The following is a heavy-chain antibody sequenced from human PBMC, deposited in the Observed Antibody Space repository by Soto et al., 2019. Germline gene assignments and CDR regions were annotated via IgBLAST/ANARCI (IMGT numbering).Heavy chain of an antibody. CDR2: IYPGDSDT. Sequence: RVSRRGAGDKCVDYWVRRVLQKTGKGLEWRGIIYPGDSDTRYSPSFQGQVPISADKSISTAYLQWSSLRASDTAMYFCARLERTCCHDSSGSPFDYCAQGPLVTVSS. V-gene: IGHV5-51*01. D-gene: IGHD3-22*01. J-gene: IGHJ4*02. CDR1: GDKCVDYW. CDR3: ARLERTCCHDSSGSPFDY.